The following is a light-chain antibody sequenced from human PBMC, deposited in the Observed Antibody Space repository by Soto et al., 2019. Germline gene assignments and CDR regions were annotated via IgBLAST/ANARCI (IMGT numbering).Light chain of an antibody. Sequence: EIALTQSPATLSLSPGERATVSCRASQSVSSNYLAWYQQKPGQTPRLLIYGASSRATDIPDRFSGSGSGTDFTLTISSLEPEDFAVYYCQQYHSSLWTFGQGTKVDIK. CDR2: GAS. CDR1: QSVSSNY. J-gene: IGKJ1*01. V-gene: IGKV3-20*01. CDR3: QQYHSSLWT.